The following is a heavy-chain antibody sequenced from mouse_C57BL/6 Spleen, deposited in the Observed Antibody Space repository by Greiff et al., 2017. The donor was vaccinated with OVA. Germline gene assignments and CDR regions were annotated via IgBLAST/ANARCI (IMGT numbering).Heavy chain of an antibody. D-gene: IGHD4-1*01. CDR1: GYSFTGYY. Sequence: EVQVVESGPELVKPGASVKISCKASGYSFTGYYMNWVKQSPEKSLEWIGEINPSTGGTTYNQKFKAKATLTVDKSSSTAYMQLKSLTSEDSAVYYCARRANWAFDYWGQGTTLTVSS. CDR3: ARRANWAFDY. CDR2: INPSTGGT. J-gene: IGHJ2*01. V-gene: IGHV1-42*01.